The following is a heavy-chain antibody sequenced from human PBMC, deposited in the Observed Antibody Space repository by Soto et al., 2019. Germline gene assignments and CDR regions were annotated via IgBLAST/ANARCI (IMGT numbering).Heavy chain of an antibody. D-gene: IGHD3-22*01. J-gene: IGHJ3*02. Sequence: ASVKVSCKASGYTFTGYYMHWVRQAPGQGLEWMGWINPNSGGTNYAQKFQGWVTMTSATSISTADMELSRLRSPDTALHYCARAVPNYYDSSGYYSDAFDIWGQGTMVT. V-gene: IGHV1-2*04. CDR2: INPNSGGT. CDR1: GYTFTGYY. CDR3: ARAVPNYYDSSGYYSDAFDI.